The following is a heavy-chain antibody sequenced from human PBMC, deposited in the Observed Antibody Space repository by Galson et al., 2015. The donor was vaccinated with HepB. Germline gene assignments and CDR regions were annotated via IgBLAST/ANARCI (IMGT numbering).Heavy chain of an antibody. CDR3: ASSRYIVVVPAAIHYPDAFDI. CDR2: INPNSGGT. V-gene: IGHV1-2*02. J-gene: IGHJ3*02. Sequence: SVKVSCKASGYTFTGYYMHWVRQAPGQGLEWMGWINPNSGGTNYAQKFQGRVTMTRDTSISTAYMELSRLRSDDTAVYYCASSRYIVVVPAAIHYPDAFDIWGQGTMVTVSS. D-gene: IGHD2-2*01. CDR1: GYTFTGYY.